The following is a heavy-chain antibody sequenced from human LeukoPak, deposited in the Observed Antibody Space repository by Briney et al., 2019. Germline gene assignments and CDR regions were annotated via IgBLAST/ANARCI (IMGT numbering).Heavy chain of an antibody. D-gene: IGHD6-6*01. V-gene: IGHV4-59*08. J-gene: IGHJ4*02. Sequence: PWETLTLTCSVSGGSIRNYFWTWIRQPPAKGLEWIGYIYSSGSTYYNPSLKSRVTISVDTSKNRFSLKLSTVSAADTAVYYCAGIVPHDFGYIDHWGEGTLLTVTS. CDR2: IYSSGST. CDR3: AGIVPHDFGYIDH. CDR1: GGSIRNYF.